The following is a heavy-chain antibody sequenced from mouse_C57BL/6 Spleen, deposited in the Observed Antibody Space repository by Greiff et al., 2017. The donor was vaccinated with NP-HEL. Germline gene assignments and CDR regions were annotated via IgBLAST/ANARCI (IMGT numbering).Heavy chain of an antibody. CDR1: GYTFTSYW. CDR2: IDPSDSYT. Sequence: QVQLQQPAAELVKPGASVKLSCKASGYTFTSYWMQWVKQRPGQGLEWIGEIDPSDSYTNYNQKFKGKATLTVDTSSSTAYMQLSSLTSEDSAVYYCARRLITTVVARDYWGQGTTLTVSS. D-gene: IGHD1-1*01. J-gene: IGHJ2*01. V-gene: IGHV1-50*01. CDR3: ARRLITTVVARDY.